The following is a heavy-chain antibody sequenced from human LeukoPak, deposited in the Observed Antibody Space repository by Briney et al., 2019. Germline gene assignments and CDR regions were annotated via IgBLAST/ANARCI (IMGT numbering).Heavy chain of an antibody. V-gene: IGHV3-74*01. CDR2: INSDGSST. CDR1: GFTFSSYW. J-gene: IGHJ4*02. CDR3: ARALGSGWVYFL. D-gene: IGHD3-10*01. Sequence: GGSLRLSCAASGFTFSSYWMHWVRRAPGKGLVWVSCINSDGSSTSYADSVKGRFTISRDNAKNTLYLQMNSLRVEDTAVYYCARALGSGWVYFLGGQGTLVTVSS.